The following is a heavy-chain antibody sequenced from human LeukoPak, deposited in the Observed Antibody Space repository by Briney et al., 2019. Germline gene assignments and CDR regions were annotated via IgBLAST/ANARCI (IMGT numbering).Heavy chain of an antibody. D-gene: IGHD3-10*01. CDR3: ARSMVRGVINRALDY. Sequence: GASVKVSCKASGYTFTGYYMHWVRQAPGQGLEWMGWINPNSGGTSYAQKFQGRVTMTRDTSISTAYMELSRLRSDDTAVYYCARSMVRGVINRALDYWGQGTLVTVSS. J-gene: IGHJ4*02. CDR2: INPNSGGT. V-gene: IGHV1-2*02. CDR1: GYTFTGYY.